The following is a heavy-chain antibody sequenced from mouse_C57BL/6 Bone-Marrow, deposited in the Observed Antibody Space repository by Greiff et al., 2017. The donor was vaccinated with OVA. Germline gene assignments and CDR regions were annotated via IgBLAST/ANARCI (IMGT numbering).Heavy chain of an antibody. J-gene: IGHJ1*03. CDR3: ARGITTVVADWYFDV. CDR1: GYTFTSYW. Sequence: VQLQQSGAELAKPGASVKLSCKASGYTFTSYWMHWVNQRPGQGLEWIGYINPSSGYTKYNHKFKDKATVTADKSSSTAYMQLSSLTYEDSAVYYCARGITTVVADWYFDVWGTGTTVTVSS. D-gene: IGHD1-1*01. CDR2: INPSSGYT. V-gene: IGHV1-7*01.